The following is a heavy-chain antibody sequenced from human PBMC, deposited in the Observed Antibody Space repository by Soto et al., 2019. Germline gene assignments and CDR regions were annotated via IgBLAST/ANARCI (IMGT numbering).Heavy chain of an antibody. CDR2: INPNSGGT. Sequence: ASVKVSCKASGYTFTGYYMHWVRQAPGQGLEWMGWINPNSGGTNYAQKFQGWVTMTRDTSISTAYMELSRLRSDDTAVYYCARDWGNCSSTSCYRRAYHGMDVWGQGTTVTVSS. V-gene: IGHV1-2*04. D-gene: IGHD2-2*01. J-gene: IGHJ6*02. CDR3: ARDWGNCSSTSCYRRAYHGMDV. CDR1: GYTFTGYY.